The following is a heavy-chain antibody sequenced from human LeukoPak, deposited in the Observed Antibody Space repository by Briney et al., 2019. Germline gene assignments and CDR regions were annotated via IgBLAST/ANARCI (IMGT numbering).Heavy chain of an antibody. CDR2: ISSSSSYI. J-gene: IGHJ4*02. CDR3: AKAGGKEQWLVRWFGGY. V-gene: IGHV3-21*04. CDR1: GFTFSSYS. Sequence: GGSLRLSCAASGFTFSSYSMNWVRQAPGKGLEWVSSISSSSSYIYYADSVKGRFTISRDNAKNSLYLQMNSLRAEDTAVYYCAKAGGKEQWLVRWFGGYWGQGTLVTVSS. D-gene: IGHD6-19*01.